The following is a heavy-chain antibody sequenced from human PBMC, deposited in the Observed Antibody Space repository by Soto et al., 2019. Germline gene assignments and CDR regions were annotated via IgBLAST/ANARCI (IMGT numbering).Heavy chain of an antibody. D-gene: IGHD3-22*01. CDR3: ARGSGIYYYDSSGYDY. CDR1: GFTFSDYY. V-gene: IGHV3-11*06. Sequence: GGSLRLSCAASGFTFSDYYMSWIRQAPGKGLEWVSYISSSSSYTNYADSVKGRFTISRDNAKNSLYLQMNSLRAEDTAVYYCARGSGIYYYDSSGYDYWGQGTLVTVSS. J-gene: IGHJ4*02. CDR2: ISSSSSYT.